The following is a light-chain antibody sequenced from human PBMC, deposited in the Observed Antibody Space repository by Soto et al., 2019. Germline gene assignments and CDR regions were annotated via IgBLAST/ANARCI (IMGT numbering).Light chain of an antibody. CDR3: SSYTSSSTRV. Sequence: ALTQPASVSGSPGQSITISCTGTSSDVGGYNYVSWYQQHPGKAPKLMIYDVSNRPSGVSNRFSGSKSGNTASLTISVLQAEDEADYYCSSYTSSSTRVFGTGTKVTVL. CDR1: SSDVGGYNY. V-gene: IGLV2-14*01. J-gene: IGLJ1*01. CDR2: DVS.